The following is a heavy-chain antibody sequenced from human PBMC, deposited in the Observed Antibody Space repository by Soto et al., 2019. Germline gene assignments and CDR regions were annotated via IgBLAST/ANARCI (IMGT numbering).Heavy chain of an antibody. CDR1: GFTFSSYA. CDR2: ISGSGGST. CDR3: AKADTAPYYYDSSGYYTDY. V-gene: IGHV3-23*01. J-gene: IGHJ4*02. Sequence: PGGSLRLSCAASGFTFSSYAMSWVRQAPGKGLEWVSAISGSGGSTYYADSVKGRFTISRDNSKNTLYLQMNSLRAEDTAVYYCAKADTAPYYYDSSGYYTDYWGQGTLVTVSS. D-gene: IGHD3-22*01.